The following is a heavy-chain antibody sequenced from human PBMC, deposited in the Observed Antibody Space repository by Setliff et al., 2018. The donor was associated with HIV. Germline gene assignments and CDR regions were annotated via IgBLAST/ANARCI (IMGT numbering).Heavy chain of an antibody. D-gene: IGHD1-1*01. Sequence: PSETLSLTCTVSGYSISNDYYWGWIQQPPGKGLEWIASIYHSGNTYYNPSLKSRVTISVDTSKNQFSLRLSSVTAADTAVYYCARDGSRTTGATGYYYGLDVWGQGTTVTVSS. CDR3: ARDGSRTTGATGYYYGLDV. CDR1: GYSISNDYY. CDR2: IYHSGNT. V-gene: IGHV4-38-2*02. J-gene: IGHJ6*02.